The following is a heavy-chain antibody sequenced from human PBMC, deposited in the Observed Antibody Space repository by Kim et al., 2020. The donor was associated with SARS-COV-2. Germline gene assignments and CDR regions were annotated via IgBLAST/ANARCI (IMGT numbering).Heavy chain of an antibody. J-gene: IGHJ4*01. Sequence: GGSLRLSCAASGFTFSSYSMNWVRQAPGKGLEWVSSISSSGSYTYYADSVKGRFTISRDNAKNSLYLQMNSLRAEDTAVYYCASAGSIVATRADIDYCG. CDR3: ASAGSIVATRADIDY. D-gene: IGHD5-12*01. CDR1: GFTFSSYS. V-gene: IGHV3-21*01. CDR2: ISSSGSYT.